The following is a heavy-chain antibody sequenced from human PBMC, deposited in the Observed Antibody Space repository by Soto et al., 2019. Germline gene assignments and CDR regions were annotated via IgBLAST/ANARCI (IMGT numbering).Heavy chain of an antibody. CDR3: AKEGSMVRGVRGEFDF. CDR2: IIGSGGST. CDR1: GFTFSSYA. V-gene: IGHV3-23*01. J-gene: IGHJ4*02. D-gene: IGHD3-10*01. Sequence: GGSLRLSCAASGFTFSSYAMSWVRQAPGKGLEWVSTIIGSGGSTYYADSVQGRFTISRDNSKNTLYLQMTSLRADDTAVYYCAKEGSMVRGVRGEFDFWGQGTLVTVSS.